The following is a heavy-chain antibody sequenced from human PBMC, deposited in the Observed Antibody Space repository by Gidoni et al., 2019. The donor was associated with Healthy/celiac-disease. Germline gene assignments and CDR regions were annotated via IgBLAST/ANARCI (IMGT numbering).Heavy chain of an antibody. D-gene: IGHD6-13*01. CDR2: IIPIFGTA. Sequence: QVQLVQSGAEAKKLGSSVKVSCKASGGPSSSYAISWARQAPGQGLEWMGGIIPIFGTANYAQKFQGRVTITADESTSTAYMELSSLRSEDTAVYYCARGESSSWAYYYYGMDVWGQGTTVTVSS. CDR3: ARGESSSWAYYYYGMDV. CDR1: GGPSSSYA. J-gene: IGHJ6*02. V-gene: IGHV1-69*01.